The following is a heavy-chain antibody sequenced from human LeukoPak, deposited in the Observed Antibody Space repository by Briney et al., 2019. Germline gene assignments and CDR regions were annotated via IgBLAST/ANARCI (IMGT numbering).Heavy chain of an antibody. CDR3: AKETCSSFDY. Sequence: GGSLRLSCAASGFTFSCYAMNWVRQAPGKGLEWVSGISNGGGSTYYADSVKGRFTISRDNSKNTLYLQMNSLRAEDTAVYYCAKETCSSFDYWGQGTLVTVSS. V-gene: IGHV3-23*01. J-gene: IGHJ4*02. D-gene: IGHD6-6*01. CDR2: ISNGGGST. CDR1: GFTFSCYA.